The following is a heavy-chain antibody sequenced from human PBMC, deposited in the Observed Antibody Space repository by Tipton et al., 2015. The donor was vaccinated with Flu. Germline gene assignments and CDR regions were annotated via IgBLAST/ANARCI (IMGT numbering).Heavy chain of an antibody. CDR2: IYTSGST. J-gene: IGHJ6*02. CDR3: ARDNVYCSGGSCYSHYYYGMDV. V-gene: IGHV4-4*07. D-gene: IGHD2-15*01. CDR1: GGSTSSYY. Sequence: LRLSCTVSGGSTSSYYWSWIRQPAGKGLEWIGRIYTSGSTNYNPSLKSRVTMSVDTSKNQFSLKLSSVTAADTAVYYCARDNVYCSGGSCYSHYYYGMDVWGQGTTVTVSS.